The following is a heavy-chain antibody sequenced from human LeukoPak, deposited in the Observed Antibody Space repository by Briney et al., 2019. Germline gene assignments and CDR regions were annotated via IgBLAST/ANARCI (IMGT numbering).Heavy chain of an antibody. D-gene: IGHD6-13*01. CDR1: GFTFSSYA. CDR3: ARDWDSSSWDPPDY. V-gene: IGHV3-30-3*01. CDR2: ISYDGSNK. J-gene: IGHJ4*02. Sequence: PGGSLRLSCAASGFTFSSYAMHWVRQAPGKGLEWVAVISYDGSNKYYADSVKGRFTISRDNSKNTLYLQMNSLRAEDTAVYYCARDWDSSSWDPPDYWGQGTLVTVSS.